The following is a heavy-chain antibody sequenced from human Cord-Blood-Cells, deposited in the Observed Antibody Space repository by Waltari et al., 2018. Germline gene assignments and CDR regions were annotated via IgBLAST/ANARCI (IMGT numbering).Heavy chain of an antibody. D-gene: IGHD7-27*01. CDR2: IYSGGST. Sequence: EVQLVESGGGLIQPGGSLRLHCAASGFTVGSHDMSWVRQAPGKGLEWVSVIYSGGSTYYADSVKGRFAISRDNSKNTLYLQMNSLRAEDTAVYYCARSGDKWYFDLWGRGTLVTVSS. CDR3: ARSGDKWYFDL. CDR1: GFTVGSHD. V-gene: IGHV3-53*01. J-gene: IGHJ2*01.